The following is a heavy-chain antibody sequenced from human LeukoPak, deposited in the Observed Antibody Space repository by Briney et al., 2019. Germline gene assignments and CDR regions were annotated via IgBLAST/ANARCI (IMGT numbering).Heavy chain of an antibody. V-gene: IGHV4-34*01. CDR1: GGSFSGYY. CDR3: ARSAQRKMERQGHYYYMDV. J-gene: IGHJ6*03. D-gene: IGHD1-1*01. Sequence: SETLSLTCAVYGGSFSGYYWSWIRQPPGKGLEWIGEINHSGSTNYNPSLKSRVTISVDTSKNQFSLKLSSVTAADTAVYYCARSAQRKMERQGHYYYMDVWGKGTTVTISS. CDR2: INHSGST.